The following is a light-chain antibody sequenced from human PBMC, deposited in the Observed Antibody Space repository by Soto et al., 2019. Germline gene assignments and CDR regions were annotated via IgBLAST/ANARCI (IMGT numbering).Light chain of an antibody. CDR3: QQFDSYPIT. CDR2: DAS. CDR1: QGISSA. V-gene: IGKV1-13*02. Sequence: AIQLTQLPSSLSAFVRDRVTITCRASQGISSALACYQQKPGEPPKLLIYDASSFASGVPSRFSGSGSGTDFTLTIGSLQPEDSATYYCQQFDSYPITFGQGTRLEIK. J-gene: IGKJ5*01.